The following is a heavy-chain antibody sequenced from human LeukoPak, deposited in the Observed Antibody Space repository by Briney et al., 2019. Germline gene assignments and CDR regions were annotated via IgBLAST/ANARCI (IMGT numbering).Heavy chain of an antibody. CDR2: INGDGRNI. CDR3: TRDLTDYDVSTGLHHYYMDV. J-gene: IGHJ6*02. CDR1: GFTFSSYW. D-gene: IGHD3-9*01. Sequence: GGSLRLSCVASGFTFSSYWMHWVRQDPRKGLVWVSRINGDGRNINYADSARGRFTISRDNAKNTLYLQMNTLRVEDTAVYYCTRDLTDYDVSTGLHHYYMDVWGQGTTVTVSS. V-gene: IGHV3-74*01.